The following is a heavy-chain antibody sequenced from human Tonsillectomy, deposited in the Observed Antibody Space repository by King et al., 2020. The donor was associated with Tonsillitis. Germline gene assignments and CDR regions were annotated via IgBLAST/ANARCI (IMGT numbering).Heavy chain of an antibody. CDR1: GGSISSSSYY. J-gene: IGHJ4*02. D-gene: IGHD3-22*01. CDR2: IYYSGST. Sequence: VQLQESGPGLVKPSETLSLTCTVSGGSISSSSYYWGWIRQPPGKGLEWIGSIYYSGSTYYNPSLKSRVTMSVDTSNNQFSLKLSSVTAADTAVYYCARGSRLGIYYFDYCGQGTLVTVSS. V-gene: IGHV4-39*01. CDR3: ARGSRLGIYYFDY.